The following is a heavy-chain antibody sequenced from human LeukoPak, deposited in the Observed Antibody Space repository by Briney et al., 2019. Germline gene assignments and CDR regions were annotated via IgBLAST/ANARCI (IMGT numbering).Heavy chain of an antibody. Sequence: SETLSLTCTVSGGSISSYYWSWIRQPPGKGLEWIGYIYTSGSTNYNPSLKSRVTISVDTSKNQFSLKLSSVTAADTAVYYCASFRYYDSSGYYLVGVDFDYWGQGTLVTVSS. D-gene: IGHD3-22*01. V-gene: IGHV4-4*09. CDR2: IYTSGST. CDR3: ASFRYYDSSGYYLVGVDFDY. J-gene: IGHJ4*02. CDR1: GGSISSYY.